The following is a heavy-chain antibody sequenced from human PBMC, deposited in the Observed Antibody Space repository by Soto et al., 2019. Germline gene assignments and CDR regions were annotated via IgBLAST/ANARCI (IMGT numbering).Heavy chain of an antibody. V-gene: IGHV3-48*02. D-gene: IGHD1-26*01. CDR2: ISSNSVTI. Sequence: LRLSCGASGFIFSKYSMNWVRQAPGKGLEWLSYISSNSVTIYYADSVRGRFTIFRDNAKNSLYLQMNSLRDEDTAVYYCAREDILGTRSFDYWGQGALVTSPQ. J-gene: IGHJ4*02. CDR3: AREDILGTRSFDY. CDR1: GFIFSKYS.